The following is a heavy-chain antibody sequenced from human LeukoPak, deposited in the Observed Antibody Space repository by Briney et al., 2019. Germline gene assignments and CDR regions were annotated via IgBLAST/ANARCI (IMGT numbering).Heavy chain of an antibody. CDR1: GFTFSFYW. V-gene: IGHV3-7*01. Sequence: GGSVRLSCAASGFTFSFYWMSWVRQAPGKGLEWVTNIKQDGSDKYYVDSVKGRFIISRDNSKNSLYLQMNSLRAEDTAFYFCARHSNKYDYDSSGHYRSFDYWGQGTLVSVSS. CDR3: ARHSNKYDYDSSGHYRSFDY. CDR2: IKQDGSDK. D-gene: IGHD3-22*01. J-gene: IGHJ4*02.